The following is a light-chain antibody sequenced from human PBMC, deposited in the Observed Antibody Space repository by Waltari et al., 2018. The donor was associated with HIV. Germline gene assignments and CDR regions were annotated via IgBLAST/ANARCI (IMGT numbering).Light chain of an antibody. CDR1: QSLLHSNGYNY. Sequence: DIVMTQSPLSLPVTPGEPASISCRSSQSLLHSNGYNYLDWFLQKPGQSPQLLIHLGTSRASGVPDRFSGSGSGTDFTLKISRVEAEDVGIYYCMQALQTPWTFGQGTKVDI. V-gene: IGKV2-28*01. CDR2: LGT. CDR3: MQALQTPWT. J-gene: IGKJ1*01.